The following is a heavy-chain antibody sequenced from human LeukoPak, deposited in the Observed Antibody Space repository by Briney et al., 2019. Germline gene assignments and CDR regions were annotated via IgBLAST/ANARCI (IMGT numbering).Heavy chain of an antibody. CDR3: ARDSSGWTYYLDY. CDR2: ISSSSGYI. J-gene: IGHJ4*02. V-gene: IGHV3-21*01. Sequence: GGSLRLSCAASGFTFSTYTMNWVRQAPGKGLEWVSSISSSSGYIYYADSVKGRFTISRDNAKNSLYLQMNGLRPEDTAVYYCARDSSGWTYYLDYWGRGTLVTVSS. D-gene: IGHD6-19*01. CDR1: GFTFSTYT.